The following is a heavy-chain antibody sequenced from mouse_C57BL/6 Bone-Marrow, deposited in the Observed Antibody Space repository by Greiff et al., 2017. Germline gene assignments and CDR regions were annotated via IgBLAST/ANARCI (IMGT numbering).Heavy chain of an antibody. Sequence: QVHVKQPGTELVKPGASVKLSCKASGYTFTSYWMHWVKQRPGQGLEWIGNINPSNGGTNYNEKFKSKATLTVDKSSSTAYMQLSSLTSEDSAVYYCARGYYGSPWFAYWGQGTLVTVSA. CDR3: ARGYYGSPWFAY. D-gene: IGHD1-1*01. V-gene: IGHV1-53*01. CDR1: GYTFTSYW. J-gene: IGHJ3*01. CDR2: INPSNGGT.